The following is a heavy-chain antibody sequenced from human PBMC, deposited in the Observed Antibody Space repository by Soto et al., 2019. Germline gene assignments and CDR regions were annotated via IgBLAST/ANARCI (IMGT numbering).Heavy chain of an antibody. CDR3: AKDIIDDFLSGRGYYYGMDV. V-gene: IGHV3-43*02. CDR1: GFTFDDYA. D-gene: IGHD3-3*01. J-gene: IGHJ6*02. Sequence: GGSLRLSCAASGFTFDDYAMHWVRQAPGKGLEWVSLISGDGGSTYYADSVKGRFTISRDNSKNSLYLQMNSLRTEDTALYYCAKDIIDDFLSGRGYYYGMDVWGQGTTVTVSS. CDR2: ISGDGGST.